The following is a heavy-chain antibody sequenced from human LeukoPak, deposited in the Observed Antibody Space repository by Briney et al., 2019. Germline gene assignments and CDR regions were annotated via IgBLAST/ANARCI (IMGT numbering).Heavy chain of an antibody. CDR2: VYPGDSDT. CDR3: VRRGYCDGTGGCHSNPFDI. Sequence: GESLKISCKGSGYSFTSGYSFAVYWIGWVRQMPGKGLEWMGIVYPGDSDTRYSPSFQGQVTISVGTSISTACLQWSSLKASDTAIYYCVRRGYCDGTGGCHSNPFDIWGQGTMVTVSS. V-gene: IGHV5-51*01. CDR1: GYSFTSGYSFAVYW. D-gene: IGHD2/OR15-2a*01. J-gene: IGHJ3*02.